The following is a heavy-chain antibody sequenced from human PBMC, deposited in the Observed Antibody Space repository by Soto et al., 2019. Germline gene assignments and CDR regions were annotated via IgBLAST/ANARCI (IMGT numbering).Heavy chain of an antibody. CDR1: GGTFSSYA. J-gene: IGHJ3*02. D-gene: IGHD4-17*01. CDR2: IIPIFGTA. CDR3: APFDYGDYVSAFDI. Sequence: SVKVSCKASGGTFSSYAISWVRQAPGQGLEWMGGIIPIFGTANYAQKFQGRVTITADESTSTAYMELSSLRSEDTAVYYCAPFDYGDYVSAFDIWGQGTMVTVSS. V-gene: IGHV1-69*13.